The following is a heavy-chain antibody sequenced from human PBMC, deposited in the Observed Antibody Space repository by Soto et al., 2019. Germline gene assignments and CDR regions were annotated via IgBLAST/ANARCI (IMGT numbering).Heavy chain of an antibody. J-gene: IGHJ4*02. D-gene: IGHD3-10*01. Sequence: GGSLRLSCAASGFTFGHSAMSWVRQAPGKGLEWVAAISGTGGAAYYADSVKGRFTISRDNSRNTLFLQMNSLRVDDTAIYHCAKPEEVVRGFDFWGLGTLVTSP. CDR1: GFTFGHSA. CDR3: AKPEEVVRGFDF. V-gene: IGHV3-23*01. CDR2: ISGTGGAA.